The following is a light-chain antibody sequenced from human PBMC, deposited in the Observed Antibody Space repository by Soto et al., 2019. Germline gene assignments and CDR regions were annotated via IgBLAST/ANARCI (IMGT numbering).Light chain of an antibody. CDR3: QQYGNSGT. J-gene: IGKJ1*01. V-gene: IGKV3-20*01. CDR1: QSVVSSY. CDR2: GAS. Sequence: TLSPATQYVSLGERATLSCRAGQSVVSSYLAWYQQKPGQAPRLLIYGASTRATAIPPRFSGSGSGTDFTLTISRLEPEDFAVYYCQQYGNSGTFGQGIKVDI.